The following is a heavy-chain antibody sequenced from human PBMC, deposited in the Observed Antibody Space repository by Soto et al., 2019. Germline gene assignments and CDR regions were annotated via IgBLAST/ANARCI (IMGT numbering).Heavy chain of an antibody. CDR2: IYWDDDK. CDR1: GFSLSTSGVG. CDR3: ARMRVYGDYAGFAP. Sequence: GSGPTLVNPTQTLTLTCTFSGFSLSTSGVGVGWIRQPPGKALEWLALIYWDDDKRYSPSLKSRLTITKDTSKNQVVLTMTNMDPVDTAPYSCARMRVYGDYAGFAPWGQGTLVTVS. V-gene: IGHV2-5*02. J-gene: IGHJ5*02. D-gene: IGHD4-17*01.